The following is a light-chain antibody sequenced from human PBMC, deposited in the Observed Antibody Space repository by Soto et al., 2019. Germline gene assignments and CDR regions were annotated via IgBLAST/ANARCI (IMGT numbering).Light chain of an antibody. V-gene: IGLV2-14*01. CDR2: DVH. J-gene: IGLJ2*01. CDR3: HSYTSSSTRV. CDR1: SSDVGGYNY. Sequence: QSALTQPASVSGSPGQSITISCTGTSSDVGGYNYVSWYQQYPGKAPKLMIYDVHNRPSGVSDRFSGSKSGNTASLTISRLQAEDVADYYCHSYTSSSTRVFGGGTKLTVL.